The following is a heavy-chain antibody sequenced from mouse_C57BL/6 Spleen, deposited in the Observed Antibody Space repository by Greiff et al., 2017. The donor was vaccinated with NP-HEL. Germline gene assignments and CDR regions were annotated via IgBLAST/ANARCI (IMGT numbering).Heavy chain of an antibody. V-gene: IGHV5-9-1*02. CDR1: GFTFSSYA. CDR3: TRERSNHYYAMDY. CDR2: ISSGGDYI. J-gene: IGHJ4*01. Sequence: DVMLVESGEGLVKPGGSLKLSCAASGFTFSSYAMSWVRQTPEKRLEWVAYISSGGDYIYYADTVKGRFTISSDNARNTLYLQMSSLKSEDTAMYYCTRERSNHYYAMDYWGQGTSVTVSS. D-gene: IGHD2-5*01.